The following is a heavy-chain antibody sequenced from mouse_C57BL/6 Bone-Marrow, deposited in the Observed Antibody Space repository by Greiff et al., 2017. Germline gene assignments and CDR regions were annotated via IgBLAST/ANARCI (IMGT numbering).Heavy chain of an antibody. CDR3: AREISPLYYYAMDY. CDR2: ISSGSSTI. V-gene: IGHV5-17*01. CDR1: GFTFSDYG. Sequence: EVQLVESGGGLVKPGGSLKLSCAASGFTFSDYGMHWVRQAPEKGLEWVAYISSGSSTIYYADTVKGRFTISRDNAKNTLFLQMTSLRSEDTAMYYCAREISPLYYYAMDYWGQGTSVTVSA. J-gene: IGHJ4*01.